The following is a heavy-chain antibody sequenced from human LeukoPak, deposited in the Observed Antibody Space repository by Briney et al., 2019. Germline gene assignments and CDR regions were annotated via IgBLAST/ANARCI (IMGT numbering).Heavy chain of an antibody. V-gene: IGHV3-23*01. CDR3: AKASWVSSADAVL. D-gene: IGHD3-3*02. CDR2: LRGDGDT. CDR1: GFPFSSYA. Sequence: GSLRLSCAASGFPFSSYAMSWVRQAPARGLEWVSSLRGDGDTFYADSVKGRFTLSRDESRNTVYLQMNNLRVEDTAVYFCAKASWVSSADAVLWGQGTLVTVSS. J-gene: IGHJ4*02.